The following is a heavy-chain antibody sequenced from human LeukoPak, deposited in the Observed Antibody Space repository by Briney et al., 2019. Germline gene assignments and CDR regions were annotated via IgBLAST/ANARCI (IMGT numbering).Heavy chain of an antibody. J-gene: IGHJ4*02. V-gene: IGHV3-48*03. CDR1: GFTFSSYE. CDR3: ARETSGYYYGSGSLDY. CDR2: ISSSGSTI. D-gene: IGHD3-10*01. Sequence: GGSLRLSCAASGFTFSSYEMNWVRHAPGKGLEWVSYISSSGSTIYYADSVKGRFTISRDNAKNSLYLQMNSLRAEDTAVYYCARETSGYYYGSGSLDYWGQGTLVTVSS.